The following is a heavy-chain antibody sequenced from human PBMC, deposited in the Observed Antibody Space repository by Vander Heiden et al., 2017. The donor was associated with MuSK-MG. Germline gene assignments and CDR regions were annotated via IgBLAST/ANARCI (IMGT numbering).Heavy chain of an antibody. CDR3: ARVGARSFHL. Sequence: QVQLVQSGAEVKRPGASVTVSCKASGYTFTSSDITWVRRATGQGLEWMGSMNSNSGNTVYAQKFQGRVTMTRDISLTTAYLELSSLRSEDTAIYYCARVGARSFHLWGQGTLVTVSS. CDR1: GYTFTSSD. V-gene: IGHV1-8*01. CDR2: MNSNSGNT. J-gene: IGHJ5*02.